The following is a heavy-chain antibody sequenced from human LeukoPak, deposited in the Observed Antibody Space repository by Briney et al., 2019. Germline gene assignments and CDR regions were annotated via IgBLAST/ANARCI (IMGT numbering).Heavy chain of an antibody. D-gene: IGHD3-22*01. Sequence: GRSLRLPCAASGFTFSSYGMHWVRQAPGKGLEWVAVISYDGSNKYYTDSVKGRFTISRDNSKNTLYLQMNSLRAEDTAVYYCANTYYYDSSGYPHDAFDIWGQGTMLTVSS. CDR3: ANTYYYDSSGYPHDAFDI. J-gene: IGHJ3*02. CDR2: ISYDGSNK. CDR1: GFTFSSYG. V-gene: IGHV3-30*18.